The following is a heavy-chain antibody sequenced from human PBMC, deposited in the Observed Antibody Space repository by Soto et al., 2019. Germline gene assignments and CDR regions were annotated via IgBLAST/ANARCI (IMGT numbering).Heavy chain of an antibody. Sequence: QITLKESGPTLVKPTQTLTLTCTFSGFSLSTSGVGVGWIRQPPGKALEWLALIYWDDDKRYSPSLKSRLTITKDTSKNQVVHTMNNMDPVDTATYYCAHRLIIAVAAYDAFDIWGQGTMVTVSS. CDR3: AHRLIIAVAAYDAFDI. V-gene: IGHV2-5*02. CDR2: IYWDDDK. J-gene: IGHJ3*02. D-gene: IGHD6-19*01. CDR1: GFSLSTSGVG.